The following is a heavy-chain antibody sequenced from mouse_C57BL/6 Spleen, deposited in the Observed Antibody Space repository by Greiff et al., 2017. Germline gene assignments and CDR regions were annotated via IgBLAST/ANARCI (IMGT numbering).Heavy chain of an antibody. J-gene: IGHJ3*01. D-gene: IGHD1-1*01. CDR2: IWSGGST. Sequence: QVQLKESGPGLVQPSQSLSITCTVSGFSLTSYGVHWVRQSPGKGLEWLGVIWSGGSTDYNAAFISRLSISKDNSKSQVFFKMNRLQADDTAIYYCARNGALLLQFAYWGQGTLVTVSA. CDR1: GFSLTSYG. V-gene: IGHV2-2*01. CDR3: ARNGALLLQFAY.